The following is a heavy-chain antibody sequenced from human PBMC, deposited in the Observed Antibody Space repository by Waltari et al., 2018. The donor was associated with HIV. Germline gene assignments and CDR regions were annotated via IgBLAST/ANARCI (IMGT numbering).Heavy chain of an antibody. D-gene: IGHD1-26*01. CDR3: ARDVDVGATDY. V-gene: IGHV1-2*02. CDR2: INSYTGAT. CDR1: GNTFPDYY. J-gene: IGHJ4*02. Sequence: QVQLVQSGAEVKKPGASVKVSCQASGNTFPDYYVQWVRQAPGQGLEWMGWINSYTGATYYRQRFQGRVSMTRDTSINTAYMELRRLTSDDTATYYCARDVDVGATDYWGQGTLVTVSS.